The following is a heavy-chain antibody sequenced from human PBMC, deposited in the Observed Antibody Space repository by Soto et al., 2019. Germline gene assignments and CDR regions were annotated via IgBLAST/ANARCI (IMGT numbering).Heavy chain of an antibody. V-gene: IGHV3-23*01. CDR2: ISGSGGST. Sequence: GGSLRLSCAASGFTFSSYAMSWVRQAPGKGLEWVSAISGSGGSTYYADSVKGRFTISRDNSKNTLYLQMNSLRAEDTAVYYCATDPGLKHYYYSGMDVWGQGTKVTVYS. J-gene: IGHJ6*02. CDR1: GFTFSSYA. CDR3: ATDPGLKHYYYSGMDV.